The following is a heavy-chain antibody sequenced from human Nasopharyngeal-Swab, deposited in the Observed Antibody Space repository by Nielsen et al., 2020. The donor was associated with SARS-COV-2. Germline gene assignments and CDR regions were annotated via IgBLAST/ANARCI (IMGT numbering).Heavy chain of an antibody. CDR3: ARTMVQGVTQSHYYYYGMDV. Sequence: ASVKVFCKASGYTFTGYYMHWVRQAPGQGLEWMGRINPNSCGTNYAQKFQGRVTMTRDTSISTAYMELSSLRSEDTAVYYCARTMVQGVTQSHYYYYGMDVWGQGTTVTVSS. J-gene: IGHJ6*02. CDR1: GYTFTGYY. CDR2: INPNSCGT. D-gene: IGHD3-10*01. V-gene: IGHV1-2*06.